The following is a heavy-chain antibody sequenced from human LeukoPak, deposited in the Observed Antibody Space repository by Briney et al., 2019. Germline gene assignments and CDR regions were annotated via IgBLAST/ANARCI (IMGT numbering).Heavy chain of an antibody. CDR3: ASSLTPGDGYNSRPFDY. CDR1: GFTFSSYW. V-gene: IGHV3-21*05. D-gene: IGHD5-24*01. CDR2: ISSRSSYT. Sequence: GGSLRLSCAASGFTFSSYWMHWVRQAPGKGLEWVSYISSRSSYTKYADSVKGRFTISRDNAKNSLHLQMNSLRAEDTAVYYCASSLTPGDGYNSRPFDYWGQGTLVTVSS. J-gene: IGHJ4*02.